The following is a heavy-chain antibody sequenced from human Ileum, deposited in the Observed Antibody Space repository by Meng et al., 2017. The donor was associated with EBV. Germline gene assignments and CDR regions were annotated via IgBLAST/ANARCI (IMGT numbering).Heavy chain of an antibody. CDR3: ARGFYTYGSSCFDY. CDR1: GGSFSGYY. Sequence: QVQLQHGGAGLLNPSEPLSLTCAVYGGSFSGYYWTWIRQHPGKGLEWIGEINHSGSTNYNPSLKSRVTISVDKNQFSLKLSSVTAADTAVYYCARGFYTYGSSCFDYWGQGTLVTVSS. J-gene: IGHJ4*02. V-gene: IGHV4-34*01. CDR2: INHSGST. D-gene: IGHD6-13*01.